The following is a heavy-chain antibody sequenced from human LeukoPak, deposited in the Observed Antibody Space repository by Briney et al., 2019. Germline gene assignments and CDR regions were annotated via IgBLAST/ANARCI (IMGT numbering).Heavy chain of an antibody. J-gene: IGHJ4*02. V-gene: IGHV4-59*01. CDR2: IYYSGST. Sequence: SETLSLTCTVSGGSISSYYWSWIRQPPGKGLEWIGYIYYSGSTNYNPSLKSRVTISVDTSKNQFSLKLSPVTAADTAVYYCARGDLHGSGSLNFDYWGQGTLVTVSS. CDR3: ARGDLHGSGSLNFDY. CDR1: GGSISSYY. D-gene: IGHD3-10*01.